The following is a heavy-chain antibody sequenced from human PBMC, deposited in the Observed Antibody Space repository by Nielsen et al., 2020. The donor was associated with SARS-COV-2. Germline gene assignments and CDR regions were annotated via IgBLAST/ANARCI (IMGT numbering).Heavy chain of an antibody. Sequence: WVRQAPGQRLEWLGWINAGDGNTKYSQKFQGRITISRDTFASIGYMELSSLRSEDTAVYYCARVVSYDFWSGYYRDYYGMDVWGQGTTVTVSS. V-gene: IGHV1-3*01. D-gene: IGHD3-3*01. CDR3: ARVVSYDFWSGYYRDYYGMDV. CDR2: INAGDGNT. J-gene: IGHJ6*02.